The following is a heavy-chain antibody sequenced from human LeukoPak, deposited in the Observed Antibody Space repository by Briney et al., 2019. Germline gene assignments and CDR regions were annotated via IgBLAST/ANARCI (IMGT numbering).Heavy chain of an antibody. J-gene: IGHJ4*02. CDR3: ARGAETSGYTK. Sequence: PGGSPRLSCAASGFTFSSYSMNWVRQAPGKGLEWVSSISSRSSYIYYADSVKGRFTISRDNAKNSLYLQMNSLRAEDTAVYYCARGAETSGYTKWGQGTLVTVSS. V-gene: IGHV3-21*01. D-gene: IGHD3-22*01. CDR1: GFTFSSYS. CDR2: ISSRSSYI.